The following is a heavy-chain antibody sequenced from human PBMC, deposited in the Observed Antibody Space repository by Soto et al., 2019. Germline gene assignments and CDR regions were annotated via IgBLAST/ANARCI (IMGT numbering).Heavy chain of an antibody. CDR1: GGSISSGGYA. CDR3: ARDSLTGNYFDP. J-gene: IGHJ5*02. V-gene: IGHV4-30-2*01. Sequence: SETLSLTCAVSGGSISSGGYAWNWIRQPPGKGLEWIGYIYHSGYTSYNPSLKNRVTISVDKPKNQFSLTLSFVTAADTAVYYCARDSLTGNYFDPWGQGTLVTVSS. CDR2: IYHSGYT. D-gene: IGHD1-7*01.